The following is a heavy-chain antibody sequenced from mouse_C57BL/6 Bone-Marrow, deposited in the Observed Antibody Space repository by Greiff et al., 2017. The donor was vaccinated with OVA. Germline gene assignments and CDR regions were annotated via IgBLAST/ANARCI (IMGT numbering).Heavy chain of an antibody. J-gene: IGHJ3*01. CDR2: IYPRSGNT. Sequence: VQRVESGAELARPGASVKLSCKASGYTFTSYGISWVKQRTGQGLEWIGEIYPRSGNTYYNEKFKGKATLTADKSSSTAYMELRSLTSEDSAVYFCARWYGNCGFAYWGQGTLVTVSA. D-gene: IGHD2-10*02. V-gene: IGHV1-81*01. CDR3: ARWYGNCGFAY. CDR1: GYTFTSYG.